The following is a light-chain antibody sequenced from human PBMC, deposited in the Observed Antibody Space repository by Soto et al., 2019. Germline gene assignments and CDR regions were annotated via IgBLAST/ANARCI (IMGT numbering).Light chain of an antibody. J-gene: IGKJ5*01. V-gene: IGKV1-5*01. Sequence: DIQMTQSPSTLSASVGDRVTVTCRASQSISTWLAWYQQKPGRAPKLLIYDSSSLESGVPSRVSGSGSGTDVTLTISGLQPDEVATYYCQQYHTFSIAFGQGTRLEIK. CDR2: DSS. CDR3: QQYHTFSIA. CDR1: QSISTW.